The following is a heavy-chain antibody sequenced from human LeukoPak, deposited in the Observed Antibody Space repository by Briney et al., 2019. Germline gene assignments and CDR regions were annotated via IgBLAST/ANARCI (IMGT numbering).Heavy chain of an antibody. D-gene: IGHD3-9*01. CDR1: GASISSYY. CDR3: ARGYYDILTGYYIGAFDI. CDR2: IYYSGRT. Sequence: SETLSLTCTVSGASISSYYWSWIRQSPGKGLEWIGYIYYSGRTNYNPSLKSRVTISVDTSKNQFSLKLSSVTAADTAVYYCARGYYDILTGYYIGAFDIWGQGTMVTVSS. V-gene: IGHV4-59*01. J-gene: IGHJ3*02.